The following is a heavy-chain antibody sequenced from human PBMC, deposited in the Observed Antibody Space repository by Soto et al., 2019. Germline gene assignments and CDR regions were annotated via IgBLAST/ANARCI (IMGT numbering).Heavy chain of an antibody. V-gene: IGHV4-61*01. CDR2: VSYNGNT. CDR1: GGSVNSINYY. J-gene: IGHJ1*01. CDR3: VRSGGWPSQYFQH. Sequence: QVQLQESGPGLVKPSETLSLTCTVSGGSVNSINYYWTWIRQPPGKGLEWIGDVSYNGNTHYNPSLKGRVTISVDTSKNQFVLKMSAVTAADTAVYYCVRSGGWPSQYFQHWGQGTLVTVSS. D-gene: IGHD1-26*01.